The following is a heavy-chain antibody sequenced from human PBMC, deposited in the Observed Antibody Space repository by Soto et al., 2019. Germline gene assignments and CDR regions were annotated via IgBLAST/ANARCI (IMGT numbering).Heavy chain of an antibody. CDR2: INPNSGGT. Sequence: ASVKVSCKASGYTFTGYYMHWVRQAPGQGLEWMGWINPNSGGTNYAQKFQGWVTMTRDTSISTAYMELSRLRSDDTAVYYCAREPWGYTLSFAFWGQGTLVTVS. CDR1: GYTFTGYY. J-gene: IGHJ4*02. CDR3: AREPWGYTLSFAF. D-gene: IGHD5-12*01. V-gene: IGHV1-2*04.